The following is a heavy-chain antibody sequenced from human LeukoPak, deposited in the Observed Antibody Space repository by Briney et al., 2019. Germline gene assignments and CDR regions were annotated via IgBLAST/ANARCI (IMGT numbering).Heavy chain of an antibody. CDR3: ANHLLWFGELRVPFDY. Sequence: GGSLRLSCAASGFTFSSYAMSWVRQAPGKGLGWVSAISGSGGSTYYADSVKGRFTISRDNSKNTLYLQMNSLRAEDTAVYYCANHLLWFGELRVPFDYWGQGTLVTVSS. CDR2: ISGSGGST. CDR1: GFTFSSYA. J-gene: IGHJ4*02. V-gene: IGHV3-23*01. D-gene: IGHD3-10*01.